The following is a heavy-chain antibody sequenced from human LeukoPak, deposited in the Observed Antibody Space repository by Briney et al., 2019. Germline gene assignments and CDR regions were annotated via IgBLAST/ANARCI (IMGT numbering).Heavy chain of an antibody. CDR3: ASGYYYHV. D-gene: IGHD3-10*01. CDR1: GGSVSSDNSY. V-gene: IGHV4-61*02. CDR2: IYADGSS. Sequence: SQTLSLTCTVSGGSVSSDNSYWNWIRQPAGKGLEWIGRIYADGSSTYNPSLRSRVTISVDSSKNQFSLRLTSMTAADTAVYYCASGYYYHVWGQGTLVTVSS. J-gene: IGHJ4*02.